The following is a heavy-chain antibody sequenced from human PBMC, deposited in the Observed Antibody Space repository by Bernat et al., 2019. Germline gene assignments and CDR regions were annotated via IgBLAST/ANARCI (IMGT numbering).Heavy chain of an antibody. V-gene: IGHV3-33*01. D-gene: IGHD4-4*01. Sequence: QVQLVESGGGVVQPGRSLRLSCAASGFTFSSYGMHWVRQAPGTGLEWVAVIWYDGSNKYYADSVKGRFTISRDNSKNTLYLQMNSLRAEDTAVYYCARDGGPSNYGPFHWFDPWGQGTLVTVSS. CDR1: GFTFSSYG. CDR2: IWYDGSNK. CDR3: ARDGGPSNYGPFHWFDP. J-gene: IGHJ5*02.